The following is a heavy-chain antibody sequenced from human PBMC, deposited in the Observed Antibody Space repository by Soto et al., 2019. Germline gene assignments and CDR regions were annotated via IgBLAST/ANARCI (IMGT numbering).Heavy chain of an antibody. D-gene: IGHD5-18*01. Sequence: QVQLVQSGTEVKKPGASVKVSCKASGGTFSRSGFHWVRQAPGQGLEWMGMIVPSVDTTNYAQKFQARVTISADQFTSTVYMELRSQRSEDTAVYYCARCPQPPDTADPCGVDVWGQGTRVIVSS. CDR2: IVPSVDTT. CDR1: GGTFSRSG. CDR3: ARCPQPPDTADPCGVDV. V-gene: IGHV1-69*18. J-gene: IGHJ6*02.